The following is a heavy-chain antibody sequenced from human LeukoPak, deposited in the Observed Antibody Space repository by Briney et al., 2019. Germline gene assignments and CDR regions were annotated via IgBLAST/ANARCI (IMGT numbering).Heavy chain of an antibody. V-gene: IGHV3-30*18. CDR2: ISYDGSNK. D-gene: IGHD2-8*01. CDR3: AKDPAEVFYYYYYGMDV. J-gene: IGHJ6*02. CDR1: GFTFSSYG. Sequence: GSLRLSCAASGFTFSSYGMHWVRQAPGKGLEWVAVISYDGSNKYYADSVKGRFTISRDNSKNTLYLQMNSLRAEDTAVYYCAKDPAEVFYYYYYGMDVWGQGTTVTVSS.